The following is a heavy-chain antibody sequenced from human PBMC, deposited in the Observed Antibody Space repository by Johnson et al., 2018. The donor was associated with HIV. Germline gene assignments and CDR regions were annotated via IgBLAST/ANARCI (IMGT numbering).Heavy chain of an antibody. Sequence: QVLLVESGGGVVQPGRSLRLSCAASGFTFSSYAMHWVRQAPGKGLEWVAVISYDGSKKYYAGSVKGRFTISRDNSKTTLYLQMNSLRAEDTAVYYCAKAPYGSGIRPGAFDIWGQGTMVTVSS. CDR2: ISYDGSKK. CDR1: GFTFSSYA. V-gene: IGHV3-30*04. J-gene: IGHJ3*02. CDR3: AKAPYGSGIRPGAFDI. D-gene: IGHD3-10*01.